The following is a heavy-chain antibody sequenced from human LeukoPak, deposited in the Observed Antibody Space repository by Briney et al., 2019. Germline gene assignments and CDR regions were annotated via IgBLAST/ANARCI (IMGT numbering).Heavy chain of an antibody. CDR1: GGTFSSYA. V-gene: IGHV1-69*05. D-gene: IGHD6-13*01. CDR2: IIPIFGTA. CDR3: ATEPHDIAAAGTYYYYMDV. Sequence: GASVKVSCKASGGTFSSYAISWVRQAPGQGLEWMGGIIPIFGTANYAQKFQGRVTITTDESTSTAYMELSSLRSEDTAVYYCATEPHDIAAAGTYYYYMDVWGKGTTVTVSS. J-gene: IGHJ6*03.